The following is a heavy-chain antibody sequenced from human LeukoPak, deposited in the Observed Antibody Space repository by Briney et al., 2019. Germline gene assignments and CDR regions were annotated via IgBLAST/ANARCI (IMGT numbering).Heavy chain of an antibody. D-gene: IGHD2-15*01. J-gene: IGHJ3*02. V-gene: IGHV3-21*01. CDR2: ISSSSSYI. Sequence: GGSLRLSCAASGFTFSSYSMNWVRQAPGKGLEWVSSISSSSSYIYYADSVKGRFTISRDNAKNSLYLQMNSLRAEDTAVYYCARDTVAATRSGSYPDAFDIWGQGTMVTVSS. CDR3: ARDTVAATRSGSYPDAFDI. CDR1: GFTFSSYS.